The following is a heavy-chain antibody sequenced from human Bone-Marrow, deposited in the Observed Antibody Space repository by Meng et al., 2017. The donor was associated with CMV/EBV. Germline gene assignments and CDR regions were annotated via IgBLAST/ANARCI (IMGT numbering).Heavy chain of an antibody. D-gene: IGHD2-2*01. Sequence: GGSLRLSCAASGFTFSSYGMHWVRQAPGKGLEWVAFIRYDGSNKYYADSVKGRFTISRDNSKNTLYLQMNSLRAEDTAVYYCATLDDIVVVPAAKRLLSPQRFFDYWGQGTLVTVSS. CDR3: ATLDDIVVVPAAKRLLSPQRFFDY. CDR2: IRYDGSNK. J-gene: IGHJ4*02. CDR1: GFTFSSYG. V-gene: IGHV3-30*02.